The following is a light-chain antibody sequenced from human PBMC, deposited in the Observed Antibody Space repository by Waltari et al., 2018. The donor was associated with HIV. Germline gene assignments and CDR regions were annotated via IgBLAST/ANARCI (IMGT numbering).Light chain of an antibody. V-gene: IGLV3-21*04. J-gene: IGLJ3*02. Sequence: SYVLPQPPSVSLPPGKTARITCAGDNIPRKNVPWYQQKPGQGPQLVIYDDSDRPSGIPERFSGSNSGNTATLTISRVEAGDEADYYCQVWDSSRDHWVFGGGTKLTVL. CDR2: DDS. CDR3: QVWDSSRDHWV. CDR1: NIPRKN.